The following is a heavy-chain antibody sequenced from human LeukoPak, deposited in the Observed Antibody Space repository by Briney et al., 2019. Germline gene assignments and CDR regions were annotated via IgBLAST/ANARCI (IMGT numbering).Heavy chain of an antibody. J-gene: IGHJ5*02. CDR1: GFTFRSYSMN. D-gene: IGHD2-15*01. CDR2: IYYSGST. CDR3: ARRGYCSGGSCYRFPPWDHNWFDP. V-gene: IGHV4-39*01. Sequence: LRLSCAASGFTFRSYSMNWVRQAPGKGLEWIGSIYYSGSTYYNPSLKSRVTISVDTSKNQFSLKLSSVTAADTAVYYCARRGYCSGGSCYRFPPWDHNWFDPWGQGTLVTVSS.